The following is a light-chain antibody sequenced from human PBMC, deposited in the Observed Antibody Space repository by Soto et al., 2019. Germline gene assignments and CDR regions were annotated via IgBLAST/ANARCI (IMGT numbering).Light chain of an antibody. CDR3: QQRSNWPRPIT. J-gene: IGKJ5*01. Sequence: EIVLTQSPATLSLSPGERATLSCRASQSVSSYLAWYQQKPGQAPRLLIYDASNRATGIPARFSGSGSGTDVTLTISSLEPEDFAVYYCQQRSNWPRPITFGQGTRLEIK. CDR1: QSVSSY. CDR2: DAS. V-gene: IGKV3-11*01.